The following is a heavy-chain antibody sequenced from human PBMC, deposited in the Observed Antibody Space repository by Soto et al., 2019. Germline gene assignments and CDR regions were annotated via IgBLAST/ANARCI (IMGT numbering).Heavy chain of an antibody. CDR2: INPNSGGT. J-gene: IGHJ6*03. V-gene: IGHV1-2*04. D-gene: IGHD6-19*01. CDR3: ARRAVGHYYYYMDV. Sequence: QVQLVQSGAEVKKPGASVKVSCKASGYTFTGYYMHWVRQAPGKGLEWMGWINPNSGGTNYAQKFQGWVTMTRDTSINTAYMELSRLRSDDTAVYYCARRAVGHYYYYMDVWGKGTTVTVSS. CDR1: GYTFTGYY.